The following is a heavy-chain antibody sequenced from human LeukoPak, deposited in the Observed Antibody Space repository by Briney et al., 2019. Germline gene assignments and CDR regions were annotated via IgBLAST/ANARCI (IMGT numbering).Heavy chain of an antibody. CDR1: GGSISSYY. Sequence: SETLSLTCTVSGGSISSYYWGWIRQPPGKGLEWIGSIYYSGSTYYNPSLKSRVTISVDTSKNQFSLKLSSVTAADTAVYYCAIAPRQYYFDYWGQGTLVTVSS. D-gene: IGHD2-15*01. V-gene: IGHV4-39*01. CDR2: IYYSGST. J-gene: IGHJ4*02. CDR3: AIAPRQYYFDY.